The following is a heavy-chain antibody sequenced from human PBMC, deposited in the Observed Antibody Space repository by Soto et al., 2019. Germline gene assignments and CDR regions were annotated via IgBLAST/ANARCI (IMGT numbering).Heavy chain of an antibody. Sequence: QLHLVQSGAVVKKPGASVTVSCSASGYPVTAYYMHWVRQAPGRGLEWMGGINPATGAAKYTQTFQGRVTMPRDTSTSTVFMELSGLTSEXTAVFYCARGGGVGVAGSAAFDMWGQGTLVTVSS. V-gene: IGHV1-2*02. D-gene: IGHD3-3*01. CDR2: INPATGAA. J-gene: IGHJ3*02. CDR3: ARGGGVGVAGSAAFDM. CDR1: GYPVTAYY.